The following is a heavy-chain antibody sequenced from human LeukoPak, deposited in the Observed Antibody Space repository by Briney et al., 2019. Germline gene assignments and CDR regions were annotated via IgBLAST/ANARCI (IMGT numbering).Heavy chain of an antibody. Sequence: GGSLRLSCAASGFTFSSYGMHWVRQAPGKGLEWVAVISFDGSNKNYADSVKGRFTISRDNSKNTLFLQMNSLRAEDTAVHYCAKDWDSSSWRGYFGYWGQGTLVTVSS. D-gene: IGHD6-13*01. CDR3: AKDWDSSSWRGYFGY. CDR2: ISFDGSNK. V-gene: IGHV3-30*18. CDR1: GFTFSSYG. J-gene: IGHJ4*02.